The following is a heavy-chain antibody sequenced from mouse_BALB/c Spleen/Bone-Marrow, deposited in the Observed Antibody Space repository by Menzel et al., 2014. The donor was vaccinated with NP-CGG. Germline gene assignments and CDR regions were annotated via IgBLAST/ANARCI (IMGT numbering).Heavy chain of an antibody. CDR1: GFTFTSYA. J-gene: IGHJ2*03. CDR2: INTNSGRT. Sequence: EVKLMESGAGLVQPGGSLKLSCAASGFTFTSYAMPWVRQSPDKRLEWVATINTNSGRTYYPDSVKGQFTISRDNAKNTTYLQMGSLKSEDTAMYYCARVWYLDYWGQGTSLTVSS. V-gene: IGHV5-6-3*01. CDR3: ARVWYLDY.